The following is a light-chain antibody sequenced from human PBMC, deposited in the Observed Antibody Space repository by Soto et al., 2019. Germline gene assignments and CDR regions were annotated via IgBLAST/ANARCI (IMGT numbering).Light chain of an antibody. J-gene: IGLJ1*01. CDR3: AAWDDSLSGYV. CDR1: SSNIGSNS. Sequence: QSVLTQPPSASWTPGQGVTISCSGSSSNIGSNSVFWYQQLPTKAPKLFVYGDNQRPSGVPDRFSGSKSGTSASLAISGLRSEDEADYYCAAWDDSLSGYVFGSGTKVTVL. V-gene: IGLV1-47*02. CDR2: GDN.